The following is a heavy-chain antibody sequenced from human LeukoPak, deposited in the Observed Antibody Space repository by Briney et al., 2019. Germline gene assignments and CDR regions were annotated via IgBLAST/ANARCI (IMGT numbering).Heavy chain of an antibody. CDR2: INHSGST. V-gene: IGHV4-34*01. Sequence: SETLSLTCAVYGGSFSGYYWSWIRQPPGKGLEWIGEINHSGSTNYNPSLKSRVTISVDTSKNQFSLKLSSVTAADTAVYYCARHVGGYCSSTSCWTYNWFDPWGQGTLVTVSS. CDR1: GGSFSGYY. D-gene: IGHD2-2*01. J-gene: IGHJ5*02. CDR3: ARHVGGYCSSTSCWTYNWFDP.